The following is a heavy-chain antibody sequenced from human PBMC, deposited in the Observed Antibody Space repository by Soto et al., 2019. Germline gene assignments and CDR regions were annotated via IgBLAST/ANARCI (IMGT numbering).Heavy chain of an antibody. D-gene: IGHD1-1*01. CDR2: ISAHNGNT. V-gene: IGHV1-18*01. J-gene: IGHJ4*02. CDR1: GYGFTTYG. Sequence: QVHLEQSGAEVKKPGASVKVSCKGSGYGFTTYGITWVRQAPGQGLEWMAWISAHNGNTNYAQKLQGRVTVTRVTSTSTAYMELRSLRSDDTAVYYCARGRYGDYWGQGALVTVSS. CDR3: ARGRYGDY.